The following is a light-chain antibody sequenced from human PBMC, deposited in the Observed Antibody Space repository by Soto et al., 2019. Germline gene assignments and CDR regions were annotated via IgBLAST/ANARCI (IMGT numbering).Light chain of an antibody. Sequence: EIVMTQSPAILSVSPGDRATLSCRAGQSVSNNLAWYQQKPGQTPRLVIYGASNRATGVPARFSGSGSGTDFTLTISSLQSEDFAVYYCLQYDDWHRTFGQGTQVEIK. V-gene: IGKV3-15*01. CDR1: QSVSNN. CDR2: GAS. CDR3: LQYDDWHRT. J-gene: IGKJ1*01.